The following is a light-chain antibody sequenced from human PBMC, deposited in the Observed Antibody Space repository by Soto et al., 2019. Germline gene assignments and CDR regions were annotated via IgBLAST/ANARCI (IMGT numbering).Light chain of an antibody. CDR1: NIGSKS. CDR3: QVWDSSSDHPGV. Sequence: SYELTQPPSVSVAPGKTARITCGGNNIGSKSVHWYQQKPGQAPVLVIYYDSDRPSGIPERFSGSNSGNTAALTISRVEAGDEAVYYCQVWDSSSDHPGVLGGGTNLTVL. CDR2: YDS. V-gene: IGLV3-21*04. J-gene: IGLJ3*02.